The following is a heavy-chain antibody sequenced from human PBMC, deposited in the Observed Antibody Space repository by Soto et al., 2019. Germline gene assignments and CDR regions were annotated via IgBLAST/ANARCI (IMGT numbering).Heavy chain of an antibody. J-gene: IGHJ5*01. Sequence: ASVKVSCKASGYTFTSYGISWVRQAPGQGLEWMGWISAYNGNTNYAQKLQGRVTMTTDTSTSTAYMELRSLRSDDTAVYYCARDGIAVARTHPPSFDSWGQGTLVTVSS. CDR3: ARDGIAVARTHPPSFDS. V-gene: IGHV1-18*01. CDR2: ISAYNGNT. D-gene: IGHD6-19*01. CDR1: GYTFTSYG.